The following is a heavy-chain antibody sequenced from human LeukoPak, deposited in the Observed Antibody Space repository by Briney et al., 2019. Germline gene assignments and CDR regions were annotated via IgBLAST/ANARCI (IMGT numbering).Heavy chain of an antibody. CDR2: IYYSGST. D-gene: IGHD5-12*01. CDR3: ARSSLGFEAGSSVSNDYILFPFFDY. Sequence: PSETLSLTCTVSGGSISSYYWSWIRQPPGKGLEWIGYIYYSGSTNYNPSLKSRVTISVDTSKNQFSLKLSSVTAADTAVYYCARSSLGFEAGSSVSNDYILFPFFDYWGQGTLVTVSS. CDR1: GGSISSYY. J-gene: IGHJ4*02. V-gene: IGHV4-59*01.